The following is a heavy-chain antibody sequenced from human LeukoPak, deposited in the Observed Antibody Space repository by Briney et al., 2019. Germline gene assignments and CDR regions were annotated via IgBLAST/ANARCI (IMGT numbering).Heavy chain of an antibody. J-gene: IGHJ4*02. V-gene: IGHV3-23*01. D-gene: IGHD6-6*01. Sequence: GGSLGLSCAASGFTFSSSAMSWVRQAPGKGLEWVSIITGGSADTYYADSVRGRFTISRDNSKNTLYLQMNSLRAEDSAVYYCAKGAAARSYVYFDYWGQGTRVTVSS. CDR1: GFTFSSSA. CDR3: AKGAAARSYVYFDY. CDR2: ITGGSADT.